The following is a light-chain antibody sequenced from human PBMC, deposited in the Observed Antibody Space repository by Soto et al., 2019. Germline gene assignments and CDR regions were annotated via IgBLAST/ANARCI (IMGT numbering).Light chain of an antibody. CDR2: TAS. V-gene: IGKV1-39*01. CDR1: QSISSY. J-gene: IGKJ5*01. Sequence: DIQMTQSPSSLSASVGDRVTITCRASQSISSYLNWYQQKPEKAPNLLIYTASSLQSGVPSRFSGSGSGTDFTLTITSLQPEDFATYYCQQTYSTPITFGQGTRLEIK. CDR3: QQTYSTPIT.